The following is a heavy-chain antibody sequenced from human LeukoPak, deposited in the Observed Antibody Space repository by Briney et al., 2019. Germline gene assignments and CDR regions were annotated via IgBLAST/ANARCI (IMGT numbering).Heavy chain of an antibody. Sequence: GGPLRLPCSAWGFDFSAYWMNWVREAPGKSAEGWANLHLGGSAISYLDSVKGRCTICRDNARNSLYLQMNSRRVDDTAVLYCSAWGLHNYWGQGTLVTVSS. CDR2: LHLGGSAI. CDR3: SAWGLHNY. V-gene: IGHV3-7*01. D-gene: IGHD7-27*01. J-gene: IGHJ4*02. CDR1: GFDFSAYW.